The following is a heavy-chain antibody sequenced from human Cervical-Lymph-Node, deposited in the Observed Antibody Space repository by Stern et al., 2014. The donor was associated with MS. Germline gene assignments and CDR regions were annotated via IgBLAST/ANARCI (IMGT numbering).Heavy chain of an antibody. CDR2: LRPDNGNT. Sequence: DQLVESGAEVKKPGASVTVSCKAAGYTFTRYVMHWVRQAPGQRLEWMGWLRPDNGNTRYSQKFQGRVTFTRDTSASTAYMQVSSLGSEDTAVYYCAREGVDDIIDLWGQGTLVTVSS. CDR1: GYTFTRYV. V-gene: IGHV1-3*01. J-gene: IGHJ5*02. CDR3: AREGVDDIIDL. D-gene: IGHD1-1*01.